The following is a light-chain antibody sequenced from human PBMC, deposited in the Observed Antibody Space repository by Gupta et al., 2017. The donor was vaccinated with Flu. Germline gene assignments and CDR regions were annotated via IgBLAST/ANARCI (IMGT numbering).Light chain of an antibody. CDR2: DVN. J-gene: IGLJ2*01. V-gene: IGLV2-11*01. CDR3: NSYGASPF. Sequence: TGTSNDVGAYDYVSWYQQHPGQAPKLIIYDVNKRPSGVPDRFAGSKSDNTASLTISGLQPEDEADYHRNSYGASPFFGGGTRLTVL. CDR1: SNDVGAYDY.